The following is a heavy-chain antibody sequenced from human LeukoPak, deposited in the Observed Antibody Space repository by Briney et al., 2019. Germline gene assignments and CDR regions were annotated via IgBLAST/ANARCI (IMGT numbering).Heavy chain of an antibody. CDR1: GGTFSSYA. D-gene: IGHD1-26*01. CDR3: ARDSSVVGSTSRYFDY. Sequence: GSSVKVSCEASGGTFSSYAISWVRQAPGQGLEWMGGIIPIFGTANYAQKFQGRVTITTDESTSTAYMELSSLRSEDTAVYYCARDSSVVGSTSRYFDYWGQGTLVTVSS. V-gene: IGHV1-69*05. CDR2: IIPIFGTA. J-gene: IGHJ4*02.